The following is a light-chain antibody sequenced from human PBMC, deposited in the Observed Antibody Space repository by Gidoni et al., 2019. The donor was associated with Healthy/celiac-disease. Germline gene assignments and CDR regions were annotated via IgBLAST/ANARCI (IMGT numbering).Light chain of an antibody. CDR3: QQLNSYPLT. J-gene: IGKJ4*01. CDR2: AAS. Sequence: ILMTQSPSFLSAAVGDRVTITCRASPGISSYLDLYQQKPAKAPKLLIYAASTLQSGVPSRFSGSGSGTEFTLTISSLQPEDFATYYCQQLNSYPLTFGEGTKLEIK. CDR1: PGISSY. V-gene: IGKV1-9*01.